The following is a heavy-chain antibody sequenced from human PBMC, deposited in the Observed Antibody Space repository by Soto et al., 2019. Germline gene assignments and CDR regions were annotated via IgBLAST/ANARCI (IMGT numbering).Heavy chain of an antibody. CDR1: GGSISSYY. V-gene: IGHV4-59*01. Sequence: PSETLSLTCTVSGGSISSYYWSWIRQPPGKGLEWIGYIYYSGSTNYNPSLKSRVTISVDTSKNQFSLKLSSVTAADTAVYYCAGDGSGSYYYFDYWGQGTLVTVSS. CDR2: IYYSGST. J-gene: IGHJ4*02. CDR3: AGDGSGSYYYFDY. D-gene: IGHD3-10*01.